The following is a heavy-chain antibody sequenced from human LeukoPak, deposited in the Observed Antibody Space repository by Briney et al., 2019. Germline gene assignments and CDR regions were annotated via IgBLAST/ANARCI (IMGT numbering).Heavy chain of an antibody. V-gene: IGHV5-51*03. CDR2: IYPGDSDT. D-gene: IGHD2-15*01. CDR3: ARRATSYEYFDL. J-gene: IGHJ2*01. CDR1: GYSFATYW. Sequence: GESLKISCKGSGYSFATYWIGWVRQMPGKGLEWMGFIYPGDSDTRYSPSFQGQVTISADKSITTAYLQWRSLKASDTAMYYCARRATSYEYFDLWGRGTLVTVSS.